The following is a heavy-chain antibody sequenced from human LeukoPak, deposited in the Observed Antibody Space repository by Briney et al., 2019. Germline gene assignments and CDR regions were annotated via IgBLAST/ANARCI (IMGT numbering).Heavy chain of an antibody. Sequence: GGSLRLSCAVSGFSFSSYSMNWVRQTPGKGLQWVSSISSSGTYIYYADSVKGRFTISRDNAKNSVYLQMNSLRAEDTAVYYCARGSPVAGIMGLDYWGQGTLVTVSS. CDR1: GFSFSSYS. CDR3: ARGSPVAGIMGLDY. D-gene: IGHD6-19*01. J-gene: IGHJ4*02. V-gene: IGHV3-21*01. CDR2: ISSSGTYI.